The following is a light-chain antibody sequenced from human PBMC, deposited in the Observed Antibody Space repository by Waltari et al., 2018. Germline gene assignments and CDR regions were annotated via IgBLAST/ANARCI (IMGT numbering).Light chain of an antibody. Sequence: DIVMTQSPDSLAVSLGERATINGKSRQSVFYSPKNKNSLAWYQQKPGQAPKLLIYRASTRESGVPDRFSGSGSGTDFTLTISSLQAEDVAVYYCQQYYGNPRTFGQGTKLEIK. J-gene: IGKJ2*01. CDR1: QSVFYSPKNKNS. CDR2: RAS. CDR3: QQYYGNPRT. V-gene: IGKV4-1*01.